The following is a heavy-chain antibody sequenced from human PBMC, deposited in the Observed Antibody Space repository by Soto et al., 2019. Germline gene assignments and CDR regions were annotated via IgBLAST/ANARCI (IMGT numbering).Heavy chain of an antibody. CDR3: ARALSSGDSFDN. Sequence: QLQLQESGSGLVKPSQTLSLTCAVSGGSISSGGYSWSWIRQPPGKGLEWIGDTYFSGNTYYNPSFKSGVSISVAGSQSQSSVELRSVTAADKAVYFCARALSSGDSFDNWRQGTLVTVTS. D-gene: IGHD4-17*01. CDR1: GGSISSGGYS. CDR2: TYFSGNT. J-gene: IGHJ4*02. V-gene: IGHV4-30-2*01.